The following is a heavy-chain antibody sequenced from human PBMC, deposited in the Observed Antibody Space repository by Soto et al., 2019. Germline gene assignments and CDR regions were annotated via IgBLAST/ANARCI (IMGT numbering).Heavy chain of an antibody. CDR1: GFTFSSYS. CDR3: ARTSSGYYPPDFDY. CDR2: ISSSSSYI. V-gene: IGHV3-21*01. J-gene: IGHJ4*02. Sequence: GGSLRLSCAASGFTFSSYSMNWVRQAPGKGLEWVSSISSSSSYIYYADSVKGRFTISRDNAKNSLYLQMNSLRAEDTAVYYCARTSSGYYPPDFDYWGQGTLVTVSS. D-gene: IGHD3-22*01.